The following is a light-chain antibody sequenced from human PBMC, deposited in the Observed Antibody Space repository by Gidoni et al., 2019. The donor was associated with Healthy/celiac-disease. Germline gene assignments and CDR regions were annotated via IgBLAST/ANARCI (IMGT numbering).Light chain of an antibody. CDR3: QQYNNWPRT. Sequence: EIVMPHSPATLSVSPGERATLACRASQSVSSNLAWYLQKPGQAPSLLIYGASTRATGIPARFSGSGSGTEFTLTISSLQSEDFAVYYCQQYNNWPRTFGQGTKVEIK. J-gene: IGKJ1*01. CDR1: QSVSSN. CDR2: GAS. V-gene: IGKV3-15*01.